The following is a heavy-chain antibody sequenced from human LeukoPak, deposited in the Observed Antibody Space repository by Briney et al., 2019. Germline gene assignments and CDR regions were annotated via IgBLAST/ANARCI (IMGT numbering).Heavy chain of an antibody. CDR3: AKDIGYSYGLTTWYFDL. CDR2: ISWNSGSI. CDR1: GFTFDDYA. J-gene: IGHJ2*01. Sequence: GGSLRLSCAASGFTFDDYAMHWVRQAPGKGLEWVSGISWNSGSIGYADSVEGRFTISRDNAKNSLYLQMNSLRAEDTALYYCAKDIGYSYGLTTWYFDLWGRGTLVTVSS. D-gene: IGHD5-18*01. V-gene: IGHV3-9*01.